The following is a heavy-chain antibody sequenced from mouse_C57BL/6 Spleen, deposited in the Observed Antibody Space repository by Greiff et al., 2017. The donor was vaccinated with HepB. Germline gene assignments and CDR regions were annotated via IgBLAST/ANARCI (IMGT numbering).Heavy chain of an antibody. CDR1: GYTFTDYY. J-gene: IGHJ2*01. D-gene: IGHD1-1*01. Sequence: VQLQQSGPVLVKPGASVKMSCKASGYTFTDYYMNWVKQSHGKSLEWIGVINPYNGGTSYNQKFKGKATLTVDKSSSTAYMELNSLTSEDSAVYYCARGYGSSYEGDYWGQGTTLTVSS. V-gene: IGHV1-19*01. CDR2: INPYNGGT. CDR3: ARGYGSSYEGDY.